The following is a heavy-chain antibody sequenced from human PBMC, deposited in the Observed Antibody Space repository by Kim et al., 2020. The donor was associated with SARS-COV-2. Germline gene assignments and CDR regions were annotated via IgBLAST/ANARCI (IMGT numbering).Heavy chain of an antibody. CDR1: GYSFTSYW. CDR3: LYCSSTSCSPDY. CDR2: IDPSDSYT. Sequence: GESLKISCKGSGYSFTSYWISWVRQMPGKGLEWMGRIDPSDSYTNYSPSFQGHVTISADKSISTAYLQWSSLKASDTAMYYCLYCSSTSCSPDYWGQGTLVTVSS. D-gene: IGHD2-2*01. J-gene: IGHJ4*02. V-gene: IGHV5-10-1*01.